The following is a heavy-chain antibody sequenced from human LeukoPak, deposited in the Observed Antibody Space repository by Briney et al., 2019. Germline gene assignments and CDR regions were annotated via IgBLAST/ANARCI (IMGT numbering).Heavy chain of an antibody. D-gene: IGHD4-11*01. CDR1: GFTFSSNS. CDR3: AKDYSGFNY. CDR2: ISGSGSST. V-gene: IGHV3-23*01. Sequence: PGGSLRLSCVVSGFTFSSNSMNWVRQAPGKGLEWVSSISGSGSSTYYADSVKGRFTISRDNSKNTLYLQMNSLRAEDTAIYYCAKDYSGFNYWGQGTLVTVSS. J-gene: IGHJ4*02.